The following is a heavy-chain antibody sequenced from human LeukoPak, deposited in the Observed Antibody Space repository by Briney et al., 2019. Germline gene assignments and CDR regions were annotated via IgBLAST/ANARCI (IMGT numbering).Heavy chain of an antibody. V-gene: IGHV3-11*01. CDR2: ISSSGSTI. J-gene: IGHJ4*02. Sequence: GGSLRLSCAASGFTFSDYYMSWIRQAPGKGLEWVSYISSSGSTIYYADSVKGRFTISRDNAKNSLYLQMNSLRAEDTAVYYCASHPTYYYDSSGYYYDYWGQGTLVTVSS. CDR1: GFTFSDYY. D-gene: IGHD3-22*01. CDR3: ASHPTYYYDSSGYYYDY.